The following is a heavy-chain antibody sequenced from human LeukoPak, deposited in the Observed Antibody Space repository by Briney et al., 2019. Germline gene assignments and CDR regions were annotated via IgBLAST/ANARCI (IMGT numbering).Heavy chain of an antibody. CDR1: GFTFSSHW. CDR3: ARDEGSSENWNYAQY. D-gene: IGHD1-7*01. V-gene: IGHV3-7*01. J-gene: IGHJ4*02. CDR2: IKQDGSEK. Sequence: GGSLRLSCAASGFTFSSHWMSWVRQAPGKGLEWVANIKQDGSEKYYVDSVKGRFTIFRDNAKNSLYLQMNSLRAEDTAVYYCARDEGSSENWNYAQYWGQGTLVTVSS.